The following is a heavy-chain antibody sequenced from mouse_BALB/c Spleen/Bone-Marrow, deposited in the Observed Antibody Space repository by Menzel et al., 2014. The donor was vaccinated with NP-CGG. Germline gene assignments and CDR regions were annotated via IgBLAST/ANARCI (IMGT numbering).Heavy chain of an antibody. V-gene: IGHV14-3*02. CDR2: IDPANGNT. Sequence: DVKLQESGAELVKPGASVKLSCTASGFNIKDTYMHWVKQRPERGLEWIGRIDPANGNTKYDPKFQGKATITADTSSNTAYLQLSSLTSEDTAVYYCARGLLQYYYAMDYWGQGTSVTVSS. CDR1: GFNIKDTY. D-gene: IGHD2-3*01. CDR3: ARGLLQYYYAMDY. J-gene: IGHJ4*01.